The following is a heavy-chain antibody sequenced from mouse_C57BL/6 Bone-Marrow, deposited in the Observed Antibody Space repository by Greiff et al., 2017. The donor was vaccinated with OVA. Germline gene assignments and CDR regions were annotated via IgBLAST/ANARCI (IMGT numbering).Heavy chain of an antibody. J-gene: IGHJ2*01. CDR1: GFSFNTYA. CDR2: IRSKSNNYAT. V-gene: IGHV10-1*01. D-gene: IGHD4-1*01. CDR3: VRHAWDSFDY. Sequence: EVQGVESGGGLVQPKGSLKLSCAASGFSFNTYAMNWVRQAPGKGLEWVARIRSKSNNYATYYADSVKDRFTISRDDSESMLYLQMNNLKTEDTAMYYCVRHAWDSFDYWGQGTTLTVSS.